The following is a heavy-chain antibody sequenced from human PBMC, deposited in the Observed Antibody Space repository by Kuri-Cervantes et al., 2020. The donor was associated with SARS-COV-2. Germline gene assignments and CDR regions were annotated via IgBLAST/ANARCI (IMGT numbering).Heavy chain of an antibody. V-gene: IGHV1-69*02. CDR3: ARDSLGYCSSTSCYNWFDP. D-gene: IGHD2-2*01. CDR1: GGTFSSYI. Sequence: SVKVSCKASGGTFSSYIISWVRQAPGQGLEWMGRIIPILGIANYAQKFQGRVTITADESTSTAYMELSSLRSEDTAVYYCARDSLGYCSSTSCYNWFDPWGQGTLVTVSS. J-gene: IGHJ5*02. CDR2: IIPILGIA.